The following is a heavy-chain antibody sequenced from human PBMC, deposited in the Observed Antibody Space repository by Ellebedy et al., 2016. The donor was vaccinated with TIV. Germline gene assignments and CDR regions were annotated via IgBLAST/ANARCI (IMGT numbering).Heavy chain of an antibody. CDR1: ELTVTSNF. Sequence: GGSLRLSCAASELTVTSNFMSWVRQAPGKGLAWVSTIAIDSTTYYADSVKGRFTISGDNSKNTLDIQMNSLRAEDTAVYYCARETYNDVDLKLWGIFDIWGQGTMVTVSS. CDR3: ARETYNDVDLKLWGIFDI. D-gene: IGHD3-10*01. CDR2: IAIDSTT. V-gene: IGHV3-66*01. J-gene: IGHJ3*02.